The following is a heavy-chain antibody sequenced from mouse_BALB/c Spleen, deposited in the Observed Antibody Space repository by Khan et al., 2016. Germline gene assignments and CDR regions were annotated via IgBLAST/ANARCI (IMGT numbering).Heavy chain of an antibody. V-gene: IGHV9-3*02. D-gene: IGHD2-2*01. J-gene: IGHJ3*01. CDR1: GYTFTNYG. Sequence: QIQLVQSGPELKKPGETVKISCKASGYTFTNYGMNWVKQAPGKGLKWMGWINTNTGEPTYAEEFKGRFAFSLETSASTAYLQINNLKKEDAATYFCARWDGYEAWFAYWGQGTLVTVSA. CDR3: ARWDGYEAWFAY. CDR2: INTNTGEP.